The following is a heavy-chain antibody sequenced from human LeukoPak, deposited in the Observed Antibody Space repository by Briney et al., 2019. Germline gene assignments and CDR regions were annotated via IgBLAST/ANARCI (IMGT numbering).Heavy chain of an antibody. CDR1: GFTFSISA. CDR2: ITSDSSDI. CDR3: ALPRSGYYVEY. J-gene: IGHJ4*02. D-gene: IGHD3-22*01. V-gene: IGHV3-21*01. Sequence: GGSLRLSCAASGFTFSISAMHWVRQAPGKGLEWVASITSDSSDIYYADSLQGRFTISRDNAKNSLYLQMNSLRAEDTALYYCALPRSGYYVEYWGQGALVTVSS.